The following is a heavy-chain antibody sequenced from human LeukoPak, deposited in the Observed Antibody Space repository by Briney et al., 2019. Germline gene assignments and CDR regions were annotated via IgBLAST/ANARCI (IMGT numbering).Heavy chain of an antibody. V-gene: IGHV3-53*01. Sequence: GGSLRLSCAASGFNVTSSYMRWVRQAPGKGLEWVSAIFSGGSTFYADSVKGRFTISRDKSKNTVYLQMNSLRAEDTAVYYCAKADYWGQGTLVAVSS. J-gene: IGHJ4*02. CDR1: GFNVTSSY. CDR3: AKADY. CDR2: IFSGGST.